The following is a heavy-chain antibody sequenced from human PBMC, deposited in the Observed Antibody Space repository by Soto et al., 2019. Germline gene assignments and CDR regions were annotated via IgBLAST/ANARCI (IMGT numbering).Heavy chain of an antibody. Sequence: QVQLVESGGGVVQPGRSLRLSCAASGFTFSSYGMHWVRQAPGKGLEWVAVISYDGSNKYYADSVKGRFTISRDNSKNTLYLQMNSLRAEDTAVYYCAKEASSSSSSHYYYGMDVWGKGTTVTVSS. J-gene: IGHJ6*04. CDR2: ISYDGSNK. D-gene: IGHD6-6*01. CDR3: AKEASSSSSSHYYYGMDV. V-gene: IGHV3-30*18. CDR1: GFTFSSYG.